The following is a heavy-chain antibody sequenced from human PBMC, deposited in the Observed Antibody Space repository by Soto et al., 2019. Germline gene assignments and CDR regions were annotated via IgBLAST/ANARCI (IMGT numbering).Heavy chain of an antibody. CDR2: IYSGGST. Sequence: GGSLRLSCAASGFTVSSNYMSWVRQAPGKGLEWVSVIYSGGSTYYADSVKGRFTISRDNSKNTLYLQMNSLRAEDTAVYYCARDDSSGYYYFDYWGQGTLVTVSS. CDR3: ARDDSSGYYYFDY. CDR1: GFTVSSNY. V-gene: IGHV3-53*01. D-gene: IGHD3-22*01. J-gene: IGHJ4*02.